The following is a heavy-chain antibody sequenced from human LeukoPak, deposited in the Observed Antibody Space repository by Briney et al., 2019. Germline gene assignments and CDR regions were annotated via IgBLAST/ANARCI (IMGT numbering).Heavy chain of an antibody. CDR1: GFTFSSYA. Sequence: GGSLRLSCAASGFTFSSYAMSWVRQAPGKGLEWVSTVSGSGGGTYYADSVKGRFTISRDNPKNTLCLQMNSLTAEDTAVYYCAKGRTSSAWSPYDHWGQGALVTVSS. V-gene: IGHV3-23*01. CDR2: VSGSGGGT. CDR3: AKGRTSSAWSPYDH. D-gene: IGHD6-13*01. J-gene: IGHJ4*02.